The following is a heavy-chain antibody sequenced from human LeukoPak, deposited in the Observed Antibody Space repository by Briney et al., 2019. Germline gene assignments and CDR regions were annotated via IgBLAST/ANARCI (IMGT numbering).Heavy chain of an antibody. CDR2: INWNGGST. V-gene: IGHV3-20*04. Sequence: PGGSLRLSCAASGFTFDDYGMSWVRQAPGKGLEWVSGINWNGGSTGYADSVKGRFTISRDNAKNSLYLQMNSLRAEDTALYYCARDLELDYGGNSGYWGQGTLVTVSS. CDR3: ARDLELDYGGNSGY. J-gene: IGHJ4*02. D-gene: IGHD4-23*01. CDR1: GFTFDDYG.